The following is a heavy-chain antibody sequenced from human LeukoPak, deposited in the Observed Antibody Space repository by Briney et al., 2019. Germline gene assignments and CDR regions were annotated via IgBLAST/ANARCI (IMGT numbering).Heavy chain of an antibody. D-gene: IGHD1-1*01. CDR2: IILVFGTA. V-gene: IGHV1-69*06. CDR3: ARDQGGGTTDY. J-gene: IGHJ4*02. CDR1: GGTFSSYT. Sequence: SVKVSCKASGGTFSSYTISWVRQAPGQGVEWMGGIILVFGTANYPQKFQGRVTITADKSTNTAYMELSSLRSEDTAVYYCARDQGGGTTDYWGQGTLVTVSS.